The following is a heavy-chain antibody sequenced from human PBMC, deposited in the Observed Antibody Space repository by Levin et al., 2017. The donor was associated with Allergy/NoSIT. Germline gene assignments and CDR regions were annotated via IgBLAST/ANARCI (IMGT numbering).Heavy chain of an antibody. CDR3: ARKRGYSGYGQFDY. CDR2: ISYDGSNK. V-gene: IGHV3-30-3*01. D-gene: IGHD5-12*01. J-gene: IGHJ4*02. CDR1: GFTFSSYA. Sequence: GGSLRLSCAASGFTFSSYAMHWVRQAPGKGLEWVAVISYDGSNKYYADSVKGRFTISRDNSKNTLYLQMNSLRAEDTAVYYCARKRGYSGYGQFDYWGQGTLVTVSS.